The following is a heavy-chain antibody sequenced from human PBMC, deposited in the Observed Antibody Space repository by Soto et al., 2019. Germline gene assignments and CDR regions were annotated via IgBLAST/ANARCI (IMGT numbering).Heavy chain of an antibody. D-gene: IGHD6-13*01. CDR1: GGSFSGYY. V-gene: IGHV4-34*01. CDR2: INHSGST. CDR3: ARGHVIAAAGQSFDY. J-gene: IGHJ4*02. Sequence: SETLSLTCAVYGGSFSGYYWSWIRQPPGKGLEWIGEINHSGSTNYNPSLKSRVTISVDTPKNQFSLKLSSVTAADTAVYYCARGHVIAAAGQSFDYWGQGTLVTVSS.